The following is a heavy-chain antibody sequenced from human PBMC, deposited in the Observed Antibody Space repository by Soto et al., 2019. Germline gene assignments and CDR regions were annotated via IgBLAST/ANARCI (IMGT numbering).Heavy chain of an antibody. D-gene: IGHD6-19*01. CDR2: IKTDGSAA. CDR3: VRESGVAADC. J-gene: IGHJ4*02. V-gene: IGHV3-74*01. CDR1: GFTFDSHW. Sequence: VESGGVLVQPGGSLRLSCAASGFTFDSHWMHWVRQAPGEGLVWVSRIKTDGSAAAYAASVKGRFTISRDNTKNTLYLQMNSLRAEDTAVYFCVRESGVAADCWGQGTLVTVS.